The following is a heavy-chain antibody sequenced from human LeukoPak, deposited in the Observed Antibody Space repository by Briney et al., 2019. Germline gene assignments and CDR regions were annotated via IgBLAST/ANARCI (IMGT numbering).Heavy chain of an antibody. V-gene: IGHV3-21*01. Sequence: GGSLRLSCAASGFTFSSYSMNWVRQAPGKGLEWVSSISSSSSYIYYADSVKGRFTISRDNAKNSLYLQMNSLRAEDTAVYYCAKDRWLQGYFDYWGQGTLVTVSS. CDR2: ISSSSSYI. D-gene: IGHD5-24*01. J-gene: IGHJ4*02. CDR1: GFTFSSYS. CDR3: AKDRWLQGYFDY.